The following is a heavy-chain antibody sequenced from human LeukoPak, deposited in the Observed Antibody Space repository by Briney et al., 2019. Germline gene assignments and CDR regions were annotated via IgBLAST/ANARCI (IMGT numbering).Heavy chain of an antibody. D-gene: IGHD2-15*01. CDR1: GFSFSSYG. CDR3: AKDQLNRFCSGGSCSITHDY. J-gene: IGHJ4*02. V-gene: IGHV3-23*01. Sequence: GSLSLSCAASGFSFSSYGMSWVRQAPGTGLEWVSAITGSTRSTYYTDSVKGRFTISRDNSRNTLYLQMNSLRAEDTAVYYCAKDQLNRFCSGGSCSITHDYWGQGTLVTVSS. CDR2: ITGSTRST.